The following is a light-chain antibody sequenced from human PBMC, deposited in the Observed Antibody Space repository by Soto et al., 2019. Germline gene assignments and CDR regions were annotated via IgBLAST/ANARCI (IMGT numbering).Light chain of an antibody. CDR2: DAS. V-gene: IGKV1-5*01. CDR1: QSISTW. CDR3: QQYHSYRT. J-gene: IGKJ1*01. Sequence: TQSPATLSSFPGDRVTITCRASQSISTWLAWYQQKPGKAPKLLIFDASSLESGVPSRFSGSGSGTEFTLTISTLQPDDFATYYCQQYHSYRTFGQGTKVDIK.